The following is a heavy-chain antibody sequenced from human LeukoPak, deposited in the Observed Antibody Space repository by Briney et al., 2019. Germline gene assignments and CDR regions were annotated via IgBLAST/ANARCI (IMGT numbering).Heavy chain of an antibody. CDR3: ARVRFGELNAFDI. V-gene: IGHV4-39*07. J-gene: IGHJ3*02. CDR2: IYYSGST. D-gene: IGHD3-10*01. Sequence: SETLSLTCTVSGGSISSSSYYWGWIRQPPGKGLEWIGSIYYSGSTYYNPSLKSRVTISVDTSKNQFSLKLSSVTAADTAVYYCARVRFGELNAFDIWGQGTMVTVSS. CDR1: GGSISSSSYY.